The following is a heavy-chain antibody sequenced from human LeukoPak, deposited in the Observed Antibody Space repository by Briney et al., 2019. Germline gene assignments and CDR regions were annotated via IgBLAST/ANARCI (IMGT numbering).Heavy chain of an antibody. Sequence: SETLSLTCTVSGGSISSSSYYWRWIRQPPGKGLEWTGSIYYSGSTYYNPSLKSRVTISVDTSKNQFSLKLSSVTAADTAVYYCASQGRSSSWYSFDYWGQGTLVTVSS. CDR2: IYYSGST. CDR1: GGSISSSSYY. D-gene: IGHD6-13*01. V-gene: IGHV4-39*01. J-gene: IGHJ4*02. CDR3: ASQGRSSSWYSFDY.